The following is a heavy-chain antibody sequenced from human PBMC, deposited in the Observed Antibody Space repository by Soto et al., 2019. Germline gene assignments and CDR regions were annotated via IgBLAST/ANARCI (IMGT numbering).Heavy chain of an antibody. J-gene: IGHJ2*01. CDR1: GFTFINYA. Sequence: EVQLLESGGGLVQPGGSLRLSCVGSGFTFINYAMNWVRQTPGKGLEWVSTISGGGDRTFDADTVKGRFTISRDNYKNTVNLQMNSLSADDTAVYYCARKVLGSTSRPDWWYFDLWGRGTLVTVSS. CDR2: ISGGGDRT. CDR3: ARKVLGSTSRPDWWYFDL. D-gene: IGHD2-2*01. V-gene: IGHV3-23*01.